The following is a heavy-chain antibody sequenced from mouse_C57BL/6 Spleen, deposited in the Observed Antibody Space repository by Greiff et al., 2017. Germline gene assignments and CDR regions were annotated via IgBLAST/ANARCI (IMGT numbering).Heavy chain of an antibody. CDR2: IDPSDSYT. J-gene: IGHJ2*01. CDR1: GYTFTSYW. CDR3: AREAYLDD. Sequence: QVQLQQPGAELVMPGASVKLSCKASGYTFTSYWMHWVKQRPGQGLEWIGEIDPSDSYTNYNQKFKGKSTLTVDKSSSTAYMQLSSLTSEDAAVYYCAREAYLDDWGQGTTLTVSS. V-gene: IGHV1-69*01.